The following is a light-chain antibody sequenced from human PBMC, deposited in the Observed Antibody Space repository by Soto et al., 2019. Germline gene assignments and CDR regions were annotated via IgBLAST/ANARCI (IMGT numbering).Light chain of an antibody. Sequence: IQMTQSPSTLSASVGDRVTITCRASQSVSSWLAWYQQKPGKAPNLLIYATSNLQSGVPSRFSGSGSGTDFTLTISSLQPEDFATYYCQQTHTFPLTFGPGTKVDIK. CDR1: QSVSSW. J-gene: IGKJ3*01. CDR3: QQTHTFPLT. CDR2: ATS. V-gene: IGKV1-12*01.